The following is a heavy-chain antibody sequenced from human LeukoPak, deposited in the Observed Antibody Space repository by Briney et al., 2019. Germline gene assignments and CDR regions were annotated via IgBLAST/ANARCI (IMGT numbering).Heavy chain of an antibody. J-gene: IGHJ4*02. CDR1: GGSINGYY. V-gene: IGHV4-59*01. CDR3: VREGYDSSGYYLDS. Sequence: SETLSLTCTVSGGSINGYYWSWFRQPPGKGLEWFGWIHSSGSTEDNPSLKSRVTMSIDTSKNQIPLKLHSVTAADTAVYYCVREGYDSSGYYLDSWGQGTLVTVSS. CDR2: IHSSGST. D-gene: IGHD3-22*01.